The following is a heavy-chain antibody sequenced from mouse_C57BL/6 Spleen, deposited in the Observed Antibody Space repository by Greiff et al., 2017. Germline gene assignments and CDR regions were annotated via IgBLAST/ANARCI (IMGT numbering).Heavy chain of an antibody. V-gene: IGHV1-52*01. CDR3: ARGKGYSWFAY. J-gene: IGHJ3*01. CDR1: GYTFTSYW. CDR2: IDPSDSET. D-gene: IGHD2-3*01. Sequence: QVQLQQPGAELVRPGSSVKLSCKASGYTFTSYWMHWVKQRPIQGLEWIGNIDPSDSETHYNQKFKDKATLTVDKSSSTAYMQLSSLPSEDSAVYYCARGKGYSWFAYWGQGTLVTVSA.